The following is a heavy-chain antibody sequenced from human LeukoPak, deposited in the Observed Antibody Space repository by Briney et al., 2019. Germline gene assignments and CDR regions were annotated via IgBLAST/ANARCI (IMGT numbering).Heavy chain of an antibody. J-gene: IGHJ4*02. CDR2: INPKSGGT. D-gene: IGHD1-7*01. CDR1: GYTFTGYH. CDR3: ARVPITGTTWVLFDY. Sequence: GASVKVSCKASGYTFTGYHIHWVRQAPGQGLEWMGWINPKSGGTNYAQKFQGRVTMTRDTSISTAYMELSRLRSDDTAVYYCARVPITGTTWVLFDYWGQGTLVTVSS. V-gene: IGHV1-2*02.